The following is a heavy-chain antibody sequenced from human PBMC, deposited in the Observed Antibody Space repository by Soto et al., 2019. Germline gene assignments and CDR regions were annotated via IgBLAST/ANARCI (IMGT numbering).Heavy chain of an antibody. Sequence: QVQLVQSGPEVKKPGASVKVSCEASGYTFFNYGISWLRQAPGQGLEWLGWISVLDGGTEYPPRLHDGVTRTSDTSATTAYMELRSLRPDDTAVYYCARTYFHHGRLWDWPDAFDIWGQGTLVTVSS. J-gene: IGHJ3*02. CDR2: ISVLDGGT. CDR3: ARTYFHHGRLWDWPDAFDI. D-gene: IGHD3-16*01. V-gene: IGHV1-18*01. CDR1: GYTFFNYG.